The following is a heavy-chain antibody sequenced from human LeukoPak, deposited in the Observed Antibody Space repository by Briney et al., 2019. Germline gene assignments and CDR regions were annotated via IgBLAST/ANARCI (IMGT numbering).Heavy chain of an antibody. CDR1: GFTFSSYA. CDR2: ISGSGGST. CDR3: AKDGSWNGGYFDY. Sequence: GGSLRLSCAASGFTFSSYAMSWVRQAPGKGLEWVSAISGSGGSTYYANSVKGRFTISRDNSKNTLYLQMNSLRAEDTAVYYCAKDGSWNGGYFDYWGQGTLVTVSS. V-gene: IGHV3-23*01. D-gene: IGHD3-3*01. J-gene: IGHJ4*02.